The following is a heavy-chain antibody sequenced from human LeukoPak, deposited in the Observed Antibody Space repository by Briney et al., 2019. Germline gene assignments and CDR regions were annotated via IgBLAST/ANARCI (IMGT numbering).Heavy chain of an antibody. D-gene: IGHD4-17*01. CDR2: IKQDGSEK. Sequence: GGSMRLSCAAYGFTFSSYWISWVRQAPGKWLEWVANIKQDGSEKYYVDSVKGRFTIPRDNAKNSLYLQMNSLRAEDTAVYYCAREGTVTVGFGIYYYYYGMDVWGKGTTVTVSS. CDR3: AREGTVTVGFGIYYYYYGMDV. CDR1: GFTFSSYW. J-gene: IGHJ6*04. V-gene: IGHV3-7*03.